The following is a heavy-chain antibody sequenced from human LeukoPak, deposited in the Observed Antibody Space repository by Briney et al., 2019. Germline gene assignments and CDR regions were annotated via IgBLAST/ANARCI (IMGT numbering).Heavy chain of an antibody. CDR3: ARGTYYYDSSGYHAFDY. CDR1: GYSISSGYY. Sequence: SETLSLTCTVSGYSISSGYYWGWIRQPPGKGLEWIGSIYYSGNTYYNASLKSQVSISIDTSKNQFSLKLSSVTAADTAVYYCARGTYYYDSSGYHAFDYWGQGTLVTVSS. D-gene: IGHD3-22*01. CDR2: IYYSGNT. V-gene: IGHV4-38-2*02. J-gene: IGHJ4*02.